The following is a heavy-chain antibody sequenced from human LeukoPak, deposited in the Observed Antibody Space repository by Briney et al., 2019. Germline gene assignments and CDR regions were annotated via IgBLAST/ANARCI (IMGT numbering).Heavy chain of an antibody. Sequence: PGGSLRLSCAASGFTFSDRYMDWVRQVPGKGLEWVGRIRNKANSHTTEYAASVKGRFTVSRDDSKNSLYLQMNSLKTEDTAVYYCARGSYSGYGVDYWGQGTLVTVSS. J-gene: IGHJ4*02. CDR3: ARGSYSGYGVDY. CDR2: IRNKANSHTT. D-gene: IGHD5-12*01. CDR1: GFTFSDRY. V-gene: IGHV3-72*01.